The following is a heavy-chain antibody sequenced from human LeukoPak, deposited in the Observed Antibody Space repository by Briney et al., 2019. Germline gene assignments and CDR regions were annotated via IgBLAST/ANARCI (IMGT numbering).Heavy chain of an antibody. CDR2: ISSSSSTI. D-gene: IGHD6-19*01. V-gene: IGHV3-48*04. CDR3: AIGAEQWLVPFDY. CDR1: GFTFSSYS. Sequence: GGSLRLSCAASGFTFSSYSMNWVRQAPGKGLEWVSYISSSSSTIYYADSVKGRFTISRDNAKNSLYLQMNSLRAEDTAVYYCAIGAEQWLVPFDYWGQGTLVTVSS. J-gene: IGHJ4*02.